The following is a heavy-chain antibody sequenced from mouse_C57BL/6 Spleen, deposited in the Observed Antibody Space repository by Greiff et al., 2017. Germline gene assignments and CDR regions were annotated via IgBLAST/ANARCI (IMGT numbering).Heavy chain of an antibody. CDR2: INPGSGGT. D-gene: IGHD1-1*01. CDR1: GYAFTNYL. V-gene: IGHV1-54*01. Sequence: VQLQQSGAELVRPGTSVKVSCKASGYAFTNYLIEWVKQRPGQGLEWIGVINPGSGGTNYNEKFKGKATLTADKSSSTAYMQLSSLTSEDSAVYFCARSPLYYYGSSGDYWGQGTTLTVSS. J-gene: IGHJ2*01. CDR3: ARSPLYYYGSSGDY.